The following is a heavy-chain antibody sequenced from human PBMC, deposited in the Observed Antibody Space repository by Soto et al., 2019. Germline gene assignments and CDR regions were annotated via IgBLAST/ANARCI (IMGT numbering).Heavy chain of an antibody. CDR3: ARVSAAAGTAYFQH. CDR2: MNPNSGNT. V-gene: IGHV1-8*01. D-gene: IGHD6-13*01. CDR1: GYTFTSYD. J-gene: IGHJ1*01. Sequence: ASVKVSCKASGYTFTSYDINWVRQATGQGLEWMGWMNPNSGNTGYAQKFQGRVTMTRNTSISTAYMELSSLRSEDTAVYYCARVSAAAGTAYFQHWGQGTLVTVS.